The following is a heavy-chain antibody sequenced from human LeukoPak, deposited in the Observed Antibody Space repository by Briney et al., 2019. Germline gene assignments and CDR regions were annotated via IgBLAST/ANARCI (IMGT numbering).Heavy chain of an antibody. V-gene: IGHV3-7*01. CDR2: INPDGSGK. Sequence: GSLRLSCEASGFTLSTYWMNWVRQVPGKGLDWVANINPDGSGKRYVDSVKGRFTIARDNADNSLSLQMNSLRAEDTAVYCCASWGAGGNSWGQGTLVTVSS. J-gene: IGHJ4*02. CDR3: ASWGAGGNS. CDR1: GFTLSTYW. D-gene: IGHD3-16*01.